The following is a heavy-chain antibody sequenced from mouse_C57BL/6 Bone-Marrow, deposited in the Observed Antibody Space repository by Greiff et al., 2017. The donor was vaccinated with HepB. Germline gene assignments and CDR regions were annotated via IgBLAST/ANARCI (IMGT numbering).Heavy chain of an antibody. CDR1: GFTFSDYG. Sequence: EVKLVESGGGLVKPGGSLKLSCAASGFTFSDYGMHWVRQAPEKGLEWVAYISSGSSTIYYADTVKGRFTISRDNAKNTLCLQMTSLRSEDTALYYCARYVYDEDAMYYSGQGTSVTVSS. CDR2: ISSGSSTI. V-gene: IGHV5-17*01. D-gene: IGHD2-2*01. J-gene: IGHJ4*01. CDR3: ARYVYDEDAMYY.